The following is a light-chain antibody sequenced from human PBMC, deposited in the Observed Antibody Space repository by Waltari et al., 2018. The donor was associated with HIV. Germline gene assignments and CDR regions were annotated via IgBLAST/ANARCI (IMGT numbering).Light chain of an antibody. J-gene: IGKJ2*01. CDR1: QSVSSN. V-gene: IGKV3-15*01. CDR3: QQYSNWPPNT. CDR2: GAS. Sequence: EIVMTQSPATLSVYPGERATLSCRASQSVSSNLAWYQQKPGQAPRLLIYGASTRATGIPARFSGSGSGTEFTLTISGLQSEDFAVYFCQQYSNWPPNTFGQGTKLEIK.